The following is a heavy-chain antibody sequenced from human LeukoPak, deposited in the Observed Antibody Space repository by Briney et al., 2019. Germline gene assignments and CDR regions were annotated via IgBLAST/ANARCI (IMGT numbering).Heavy chain of an antibody. V-gene: IGHV3-30*18. J-gene: IGHJ4*02. Sequence: GGSLRLSCAASGFTFSSFGIHWVRQDPGMGLEWVAAISPDGNRDYYTDSVKGRFTVSRDNSKNMIYLQMNSLRGEDSAVYYCAKINNYDDYWGQGTLVTVSS. CDR2: ISPDGNRD. CDR3: AKINNYDDY. D-gene: IGHD3-22*01. CDR1: GFTFSSFG.